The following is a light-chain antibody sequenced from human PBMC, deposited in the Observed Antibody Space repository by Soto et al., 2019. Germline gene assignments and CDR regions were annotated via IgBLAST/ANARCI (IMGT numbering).Light chain of an antibody. V-gene: IGKV3-20*01. J-gene: IGKJ1*01. CDR2: GAS. CDR1: QSVSNNY. CDR3: QHYGSSGT. Sequence: ELVCTQSPGTLSLSPGVSATLSCRASQSVSNNYLALYKQPPDHAPRLLIYGASNRATGIPDRLSGSGSGTEFTPTISRMDPEYFALYYCQHYGSSGTFGQGTKVDIK.